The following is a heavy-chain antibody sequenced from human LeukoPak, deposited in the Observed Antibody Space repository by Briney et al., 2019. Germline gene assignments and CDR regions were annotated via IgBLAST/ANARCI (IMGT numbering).Heavy chain of an antibody. CDR1: GGTFSSYA. Sequence: ASVTVSCKASGGTFSSYAISWVRQAPGQGLEWMGGIIPIFGTANYAQKFQGRVTITADESTSTAYMELSSLRSGDTAVYYCARDSSSHCSSTSCYGTYYFDHWGQGTLVTVSS. CDR3: ARDSSSHCSSTSCYGTYYFDH. D-gene: IGHD2-2*01. J-gene: IGHJ4*02. V-gene: IGHV1-69*13. CDR2: IIPIFGTA.